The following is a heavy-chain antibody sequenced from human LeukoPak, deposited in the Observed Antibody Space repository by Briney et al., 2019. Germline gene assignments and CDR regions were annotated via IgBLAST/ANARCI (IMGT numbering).Heavy chain of an antibody. CDR2: INSDGSGP. Sequence: GGSLRLSCVASGFTFSNYWMHWVRQAPEKGLMWVSKINSDGSGPDYADSEKGRFTISRDNAKNTLYLQMNSLRAEDTAVYYCARDVYGLGDYWGQGTLVTVSS. J-gene: IGHJ4*02. D-gene: IGHD1-14*01. CDR3: ARDVYGLGDY. CDR1: GFTFSNYW. V-gene: IGHV3-74*01.